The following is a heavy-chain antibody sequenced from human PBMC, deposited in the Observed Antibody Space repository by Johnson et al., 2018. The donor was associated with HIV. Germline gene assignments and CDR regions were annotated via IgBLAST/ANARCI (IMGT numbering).Heavy chain of an antibody. CDR2: IKQDGSEK. CDR3: ARESGGQYDAFDI. D-gene: IGHD3-16*01. J-gene: IGHJ3*02. Sequence: MQLVESGGGLVQPGGSLRLSCAASGFTFSSYAMSWVRQAPGRGLEWVANIKQDGSEKYYVDSVKGRFTISRDNAKNSLYLQMNSLRAEDTAVYYCARESGGQYDAFDIWGQGTMVTVSS. CDR1: GFTFSSYA. V-gene: IGHV3-7*01.